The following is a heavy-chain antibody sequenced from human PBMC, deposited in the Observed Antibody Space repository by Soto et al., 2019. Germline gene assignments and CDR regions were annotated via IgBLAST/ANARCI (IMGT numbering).Heavy chain of an antibody. CDR1: GFTFSSYA. J-gene: IGHJ5*02. Sequence: EEQLLESGGGLVQPGGSLRLSCAASGFTFSSYAMNWVRQAPGKGLEWVSGINDDGGNTYYADSVKGRFTISRDNSKNTLYLQMNGLRVDDTAVYYCAKDLGGNLLRWLDPWGQGSLVTVSS. CDR2: INDDGGNT. V-gene: IGHV3-23*01. D-gene: IGHD3-16*01. CDR3: AKDLGGNLLRWLDP.